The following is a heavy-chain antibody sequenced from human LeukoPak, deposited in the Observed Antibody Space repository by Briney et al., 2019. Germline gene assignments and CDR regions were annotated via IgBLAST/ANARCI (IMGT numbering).Heavy chain of an antibody. CDR1: GFTFDDYA. CDR2: ISWDGGST. D-gene: IGHD3-10*01. V-gene: IGHV3-43D*03. CDR3: AKDSFRSGRYGSPVY. Sequence: GGSLRLSCAASGFTFDDYAMHWVRQAPGKGLEWVSLISWDGGSTYYADSVKGRFTISRDNSKNSLYLQMNSLRAEDTALYYCAKDSFRSGRYGSPVYWGQGTLVTVSS. J-gene: IGHJ4*02.